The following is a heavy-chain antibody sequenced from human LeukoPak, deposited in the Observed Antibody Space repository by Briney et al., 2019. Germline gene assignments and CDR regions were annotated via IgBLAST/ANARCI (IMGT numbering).Heavy chain of an antibody. D-gene: IGHD4-17*01. J-gene: IGHJ3*02. V-gene: IGHV3-30*03. CDR1: GFTFSSYG. CDR2: ISYDGSNK. Sequence: GRSLRLSCAASGFTFSSYGMHWVRQAPGKGLEWVAVISYDGSNKYYADSVKGRFTISRDNSKNTLNLQMNSLRAEDTAVYYCARAITVTGAFDIWGQGTMVTVSS. CDR3: ARAITVTGAFDI.